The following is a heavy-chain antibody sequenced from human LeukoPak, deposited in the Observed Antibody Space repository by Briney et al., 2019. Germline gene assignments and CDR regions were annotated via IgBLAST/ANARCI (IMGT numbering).Heavy chain of an antibody. CDR2: IKQDGTEK. V-gene: IGHV3-7*04. CDR1: GFTFSSYW. CDR3: ARGDAFSGDH. J-gene: IGHJ4*02. Sequence: GGSLRLSCAASGFTFSSYWMSWVRQAPGKGPEWVASIKQDGTEKYHVESVKGRFTISRDNAKSSLFLQMNGLRAEDTAVYYCARGDAFSGDHWGQGTLVTVSS.